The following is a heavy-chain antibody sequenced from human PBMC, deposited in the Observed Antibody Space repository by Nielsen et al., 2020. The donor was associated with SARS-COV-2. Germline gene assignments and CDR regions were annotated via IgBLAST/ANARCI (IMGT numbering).Heavy chain of an antibody. J-gene: IGHJ4*02. D-gene: IGHD4-17*01. CDR1: GFSFGRYA. V-gene: IGHV3-23*01. CDR3: AKDPDGDYAFDY. CDR2: IGTSGGST. Sequence: GESLKISCEVSGFSFGRYAMSWVRQAPGKGLEWVSVIGTSGGSTKHADSVKGRFTISRDNSKNTLYLQMNSLRAEDTAVYYCAKDPDGDYAFDYWGQGTLVTVSS.